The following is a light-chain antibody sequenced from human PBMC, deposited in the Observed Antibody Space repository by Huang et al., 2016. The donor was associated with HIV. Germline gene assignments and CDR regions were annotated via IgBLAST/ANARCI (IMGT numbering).Light chain of an antibody. V-gene: IGKV3-15*01. J-gene: IGKJ5*01. CDR2: GIS. Sequence: EIVMTQSPATLSLSPGETATLSCRASQSLDTLLAWYQQAPGQAPRLLFSGISVRATCVPARFSASGSGTEFTLTISGVQSEDFGVYYCQQYYDWPPITFGQGTRLEI. CDR3: QQYYDWPPIT. CDR1: QSLDTL.